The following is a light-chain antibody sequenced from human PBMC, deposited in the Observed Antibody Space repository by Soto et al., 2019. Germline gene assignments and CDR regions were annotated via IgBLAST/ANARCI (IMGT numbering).Light chain of an antibody. J-gene: IGLJ1*01. CDR3: SSYTSSNTQV. CDR1: SSDVGGYNY. V-gene: IGLV2-14*01. CDR2: DVI. Sequence: QSALTQPASVSGSPGQSITISCTGTSSDVGGYNYVSWYQQHPGKAPKLIIYDVINRPSGVSNHFSGSKSAYTASLTISGLQAEDEADYYCSSYTSSNTQVFGTGTKLTVL.